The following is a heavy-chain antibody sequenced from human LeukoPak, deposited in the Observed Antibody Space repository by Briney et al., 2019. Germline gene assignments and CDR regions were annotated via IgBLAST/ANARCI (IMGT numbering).Heavy chain of an antibody. V-gene: IGHV4-38-2*02. J-gene: IGHJ5*02. CDR1: SYSISRGYY. Sequence: SETLSLTCTVSSYSISRGYYWGWIRQPPGKGLEWIGSIYHSGITYYNPSLKSRVTISVDTSKNQFSLKLSSVTAADTAVYYCARRGYSSSWANWFDPWGQGTLVTVSS. CDR3: ARRGYSSSWANWFDP. D-gene: IGHD6-13*01. CDR2: IYHSGIT.